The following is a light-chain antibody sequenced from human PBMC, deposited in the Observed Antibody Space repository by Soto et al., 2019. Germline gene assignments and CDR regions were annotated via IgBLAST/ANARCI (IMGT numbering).Light chain of an antibody. V-gene: IGLV2-14*01. J-gene: IGLJ1*01. CDR1: DSDVGGYNY. Sequence: QSALTQPASVSRAPGQSVTISCNGTDSDVGGYNYVSWYQQYPGKAPELMIYDVSDRPSGVSNRFSGSKSGNTASLTISGLQAEDEADYYCSSYAAYRTYVFGTGTKVTVL. CDR2: DVS. CDR3: SSYAAYRTYV.